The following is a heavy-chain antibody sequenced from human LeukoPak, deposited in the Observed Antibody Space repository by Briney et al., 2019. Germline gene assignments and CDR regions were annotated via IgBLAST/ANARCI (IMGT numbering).Heavy chain of an antibody. V-gene: IGHV3-7*01. J-gene: IGHJ5*02. Sequence: SGGSLRLSRAASGFTFSSHWMSWVRQAPGKGLEWVANIKQDGSEKYYVDSVKGRFTISRDNAKNSLYLQMNSLRAEDTAVYYCASLSAAAGTWWFDPWGQGTLVTVSS. CDR2: IKQDGSEK. CDR3: ASLSAAAGTWWFDP. D-gene: IGHD6-13*01. CDR1: GFTFSSHW.